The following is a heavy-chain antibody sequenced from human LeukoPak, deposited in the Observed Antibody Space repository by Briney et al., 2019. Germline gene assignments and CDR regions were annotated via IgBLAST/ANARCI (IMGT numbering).Heavy chain of an antibody. CDR2: IYYSGST. J-gene: IGHJ4*02. Sequence: PSETLPLTCTVSGGSISSGDYYWSWIRQPPGKGLEWIGYIYYSGSTYYNPSLKSRVTISVDTSKNQFSLKLSSVTAADTAVYYCASLGIAAAGRVDYWGQGTLVTVSS. V-gene: IGHV4-30-4*08. D-gene: IGHD6-13*01. CDR3: ASLGIAAAGRVDY. CDR1: GGSISSGDYY.